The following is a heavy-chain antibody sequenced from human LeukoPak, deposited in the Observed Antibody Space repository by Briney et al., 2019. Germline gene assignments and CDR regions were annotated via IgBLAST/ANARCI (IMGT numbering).Heavy chain of an antibody. J-gene: IGHJ6*02. CDR3: ARGKYGDYDYYDYYGMDV. V-gene: IGHV3-20*04. CDR2: VSWNGGST. Sequence: PGGSLRLSCAASGFTVSSNYMSWVRQAPGKGLEWVSGVSWNGGSTGYADSVKGRFTISRDNAKNSLYLQMNSLRAEDTALYYCARGKYGDYDYYDYYGMDVWGQGTTVTVSS. D-gene: IGHD4-17*01. CDR1: GFTVSSNY.